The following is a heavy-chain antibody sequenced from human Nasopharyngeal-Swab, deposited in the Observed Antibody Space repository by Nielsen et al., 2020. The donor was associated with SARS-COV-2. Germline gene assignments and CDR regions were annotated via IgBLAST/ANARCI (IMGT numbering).Heavy chain of an antibody. CDR2: ISYDGSNK. J-gene: IGHJ4*02. V-gene: IGHV3-30*18. CDR1: GFIFSGYG. D-gene: IGHD3-9*01. Sequence: GGSLRLSCAASGFIFSGYGMHWVRQAPGKGLEWVALISYDGSNKFYADSVKGRFTISRDNSKNTLYLQMNGLRAEDTAVYYCAKDRYFAHYYFDYWGQGTLVTVSS. CDR3: AKDRYFAHYYFDY.